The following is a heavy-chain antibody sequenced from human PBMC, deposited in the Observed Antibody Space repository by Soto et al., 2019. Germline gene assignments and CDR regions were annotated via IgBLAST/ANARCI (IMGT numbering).Heavy chain of an antibody. V-gene: IGHV3-23*01. J-gene: IGHJ4*02. Sequence: EVRPLESGGGLVKPGGSLRLSCATSGLTFSNYAMSWVRQAPGGGLEWVSSMSGSSSTTYYADSVKGRFTISRDRSKNTLYLQRSSLRAEDTALYYCAKNQERELPRVIDFWGQGTLVTVSS. CDR1: GLTFSNYA. CDR2: MSGSSSTT. D-gene: IGHD3-16*02. CDR3: AKNQERELPRVIDF.